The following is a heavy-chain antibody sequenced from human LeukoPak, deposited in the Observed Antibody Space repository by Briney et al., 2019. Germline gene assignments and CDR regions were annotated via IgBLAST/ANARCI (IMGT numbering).Heavy chain of an antibody. CDR2: IYTSGST. CDR1: GPSISRGSYY. Sequence: PSHTLSLTRTVSGPSISRGSYYSSWVRQPAGKGLEWIGRIYTSGSTNYHPSLKSRLTISVHTSKNQFSLKLSSVTAADTAVYYCATDSRAGIAAAEEKDAFDIWGQGTMATVSS. V-gene: IGHV4-61*02. D-gene: IGHD6-13*01. J-gene: IGHJ3*02. CDR3: ATDSRAGIAAAEEKDAFDI.